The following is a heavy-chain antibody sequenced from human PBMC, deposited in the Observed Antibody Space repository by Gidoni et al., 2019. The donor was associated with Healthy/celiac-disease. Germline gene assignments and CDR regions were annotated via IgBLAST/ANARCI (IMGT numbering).Heavy chain of an antibody. CDR2: INPSGGST. D-gene: IGHD4-17*01. J-gene: IGHJ3*02. CDR3: ARGMTTVTPARPDHDAFDI. CDR1: GDTFTSYY. V-gene: IGHV1-46*01. Sequence: QVQLVQSGAEVKKPGASVTVSCKASGDTFTSYYFHWVRQAPGQGLGWMGIINPSGGSTSYAQKFQGRVTMTRDTSTSTVYMELSSLRSEDTAVYYCARGMTTVTPARPDHDAFDIWGQGTMVTVSS.